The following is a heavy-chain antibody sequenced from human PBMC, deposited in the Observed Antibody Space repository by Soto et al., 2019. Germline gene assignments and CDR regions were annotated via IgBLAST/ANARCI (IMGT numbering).Heavy chain of an antibody. CDR1: GGSISSGGYY. J-gene: IGHJ4*01. CDR3: ARGADYGDTVREYFFDF. CDR2: IYYSGST. D-gene: IGHD4-17*01. V-gene: IGHV4-31*03. Sequence: SETLSLTCTVSGGSISSGGYYWSWIRQHPGKGLEWIGYIYYSGSTYYNPSLLSRVSMSLDTSGNQFSLRLTSVTAADTAVYYCARGADYGDTVREYFFDFWGQGALVTVSS.